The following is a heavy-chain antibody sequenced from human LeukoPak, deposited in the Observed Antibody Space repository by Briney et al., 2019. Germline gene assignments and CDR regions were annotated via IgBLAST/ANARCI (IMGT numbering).Heavy chain of an antibody. J-gene: IGHJ4*02. CDR1: GLTFSSHW. CDR3: AKGSYYDSSGSFYFDY. Sequence: QSGGSLRLSCAASGLTFSSHWMHWVRQAPGKGLVWVSAISGSGDSTYYGDSVKGRFTISRDNSKNTLYLQVNSLGTEDTAAYYCAKGSYYDSSGSFYFDYWGQGTLVTVSS. CDR2: ISGSGDST. D-gene: IGHD3-22*01. V-gene: IGHV3-23*01.